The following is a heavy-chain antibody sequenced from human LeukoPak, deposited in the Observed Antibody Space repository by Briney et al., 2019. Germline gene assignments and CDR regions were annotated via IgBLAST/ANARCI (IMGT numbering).Heavy chain of an antibody. V-gene: IGHV4-4*07. J-gene: IGHJ3*01. Sequence: PSETLFLTCTVSDGPISSYYWSWIRQPAGEGLEWIGRIYASGSTKYNPSLNSRVTMSVDTSENQFSLKLSSVTAADTAVYYCARVMRDFYGTSLDAFDFWGQGTMVTVSS. D-gene: IGHD3-22*01. CDR1: DGPISSYY. CDR3: ARVMRDFYGTSLDAFDF. CDR2: IYASGST.